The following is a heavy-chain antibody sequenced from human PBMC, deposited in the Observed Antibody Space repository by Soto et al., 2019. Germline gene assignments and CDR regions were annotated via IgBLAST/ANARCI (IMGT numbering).Heavy chain of an antibody. J-gene: IGHJ4*02. V-gene: IGHV4-4*02. CDR1: GVSINNNNW. D-gene: IGHD6-13*01. CDR2: IYPAGSA. Sequence: QVVLQESGPGLVKPSGTLSLTCAVSGVSINNNNWWNWVRQPPGKGLEWIGEIYPAGSAHYTPSRRSLVTMSVDKSRNQFFLRLNSLTADDSAVYYCARAYSSRWYYFDYWGQGILVTVSS. CDR3: ARAYSSRWYYFDY.